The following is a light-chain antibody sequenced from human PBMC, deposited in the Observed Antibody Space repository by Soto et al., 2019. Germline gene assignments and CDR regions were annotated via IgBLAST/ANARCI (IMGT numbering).Light chain of an antibody. J-gene: IGKJ3*01. CDR2: GAS. V-gene: IGKV3-20*01. Sequence: EIVLTQSTNTLSLSPGERATLSCRASQSVSSGYLVWYQQKPGQAPRLLIYGASNRATSIPDRFSGSGSRTYLTLTISRLEPEEFEVYYCQHYGNSPPSFTFGPGTKVDIK. CDR1: QSVSSGY. CDR3: QHYGNSPPSFT.